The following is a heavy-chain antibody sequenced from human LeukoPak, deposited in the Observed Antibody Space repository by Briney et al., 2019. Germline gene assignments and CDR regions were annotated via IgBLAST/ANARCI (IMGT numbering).Heavy chain of an antibody. J-gene: IGHJ6*02. V-gene: IGHV4-4*07. Sequence: SETMSLTCTGSGGPISSNYWSWIRQPAGKGLEWIGRIYTSGSTNYNPSLKSRVSMSLDTSKNQFSLKLNSVTAADTAVYYCARQPPYYYGMDVWGRGTTVTVFS. CDR2: IYTSGST. CDR3: ARQPPYYYGMDV. CDR1: GGPISSNY.